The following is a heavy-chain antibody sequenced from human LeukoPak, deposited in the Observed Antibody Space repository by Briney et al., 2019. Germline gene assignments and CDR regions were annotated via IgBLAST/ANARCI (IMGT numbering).Heavy chain of an antibody. CDR3: AKRSPYGYSGHFDY. V-gene: IGHV3-30-3*02. CDR1: GFTFDDYA. Sequence: GGSLRLSCAASGFTFDDYAMHWVRQAPGKGLEWVAVISYDGSNKYYADSVKGRFTISRDNSKNTLYLQMNSLRAEDTAVYYCAKRSPYGYSGHFDYWGQGTLSPSPQ. CDR2: ISYDGSNK. D-gene: IGHD5-18*01. J-gene: IGHJ4*02.